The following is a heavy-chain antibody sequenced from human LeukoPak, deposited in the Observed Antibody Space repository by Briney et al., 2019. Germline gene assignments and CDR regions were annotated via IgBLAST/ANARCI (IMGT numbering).Heavy chain of an antibody. CDR2: IKSKTDGGTT. V-gene: IGHV3-15*01. Sequence: GGSLRLSCAASGFTFSNAWMSWVRQAPGHGLEWVGRIKSKTDGGTTDYAAPVKGRFTISRDHSKNTLYLQMNSLKTEDTAVYYCTTDEYYYDSSGPPAFDIWGQGTMVTVSS. J-gene: IGHJ3*02. CDR1: GFTFSNAW. CDR3: TTDEYYYDSSGPPAFDI. D-gene: IGHD3-22*01.